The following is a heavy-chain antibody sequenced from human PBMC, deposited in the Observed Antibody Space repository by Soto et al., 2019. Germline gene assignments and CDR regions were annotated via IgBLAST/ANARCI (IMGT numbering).Heavy chain of an antibody. CDR2: INSDGSST. CDR1: GFTFSSYC. D-gene: IGHD2-15*01. Sequence: EVQLVESGGGLVQPGGSLRLSCAASGFTFSSYCMHWVRQAPGKGLVWVSRINSDGSSTNYADSVKGRFTISRDNAKNTLYLQMNRLRAEDTAVYYCVRTSLVVAAAAREDYWGQGTLVTVSS. CDR3: VRTSLVVAAAAREDY. J-gene: IGHJ4*02. V-gene: IGHV3-74*01.